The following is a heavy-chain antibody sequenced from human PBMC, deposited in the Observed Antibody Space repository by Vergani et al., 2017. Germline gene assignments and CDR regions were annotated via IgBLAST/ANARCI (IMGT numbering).Heavy chain of an antibody. V-gene: IGHV3-72*01. CDR2: TRNKANSYTT. D-gene: IGHD4-17*01. CDR1: GFTFSDHY. J-gene: IGHJ5*02. CDR3: ARESPLNDYGENWCDP. Sequence: EVQLVESGGGLVQPGGSLRLSCAASGFTFSDHYMDWVRQAPGKGLEWVGRTRNKANSYTTEYAASVKGRFTISIDDSKNSLYLQMNSLKTEDTAVYYCARESPLNDYGENWCDPWGQGTLVTVSS.